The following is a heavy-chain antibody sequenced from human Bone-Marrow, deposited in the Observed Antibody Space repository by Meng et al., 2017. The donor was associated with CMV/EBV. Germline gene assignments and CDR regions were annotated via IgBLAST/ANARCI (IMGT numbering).Heavy chain of an antibody. CDR3: ARVLSGYLYYFDY. CDR1: GFTFSDHY. CDR2: IRNKANSYTT. J-gene: IGHJ4*02. D-gene: IGHD3-22*01. Sequence: GESLKISCAASGFTFSDHYMDWVRQPPGKGLEWVGRIRNKANSYTTEYAASVKGRFTISRDDSKNSLFLQMNSLKTEDTAVYYCARVLSGYLYYFDYWGQGTLVTVSS. V-gene: IGHV3-72*01.